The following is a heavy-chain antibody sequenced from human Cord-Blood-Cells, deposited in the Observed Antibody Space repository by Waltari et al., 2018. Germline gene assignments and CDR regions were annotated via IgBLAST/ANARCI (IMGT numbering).Heavy chain of an antibody. D-gene: IGHD1-7*01. CDR1: GFTFDDYA. CDR2: ISWNSGSI. Sequence: EVQLVESGGGLVQPGRSLRLSCAASGFTFDDYAMHWVRQAPGKGLEWVSGISWNSGSIGYADSVKGRFTISRDNAKNSLYLQMNSLRAEDMALYYCAKGTRDLTGTWDAFDIWGQGTMVTVSS. J-gene: IGHJ3*02. V-gene: IGHV3-9*03. CDR3: AKGTRDLTGTWDAFDI.